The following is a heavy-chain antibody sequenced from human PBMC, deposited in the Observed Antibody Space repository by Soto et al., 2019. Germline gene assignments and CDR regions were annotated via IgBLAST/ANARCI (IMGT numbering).Heavy chain of an antibody. V-gene: IGHV4-34*01. D-gene: IGHD6-6*01. CDR2: INHSGST. CDR1: GASFSGYY. Sequence: TLSLTVGVYGASFSGYYWSWIGQPPGKGLEWIGEINHSGSTNYNPSLKSRDTITVDTTNINSALMLSSGLAADKAVYYCAGGAIASRRTAMDVWGQGTTVTVSS. CDR3: AGGAIASRRTAMDV. J-gene: IGHJ6*02.